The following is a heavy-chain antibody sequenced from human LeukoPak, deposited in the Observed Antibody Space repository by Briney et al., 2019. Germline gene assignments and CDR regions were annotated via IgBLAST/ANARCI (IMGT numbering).Heavy chain of an antibody. D-gene: IGHD3-22*01. Sequence: ASVKVSCRASGYTFTSYGISGVRQPPAQGLEWMGWISAYNGNTNYAQKLQGRVTMTTDTSTSTAYMERRSLRSDDTAVYYCARVRYYYDSSGYYFDAFDIWGQGTMVTVSS. CDR2: ISAYNGNT. V-gene: IGHV1-18*01. CDR3: ARVRYYYDSSGYYFDAFDI. CDR1: GYTFTSYG. J-gene: IGHJ3*02.